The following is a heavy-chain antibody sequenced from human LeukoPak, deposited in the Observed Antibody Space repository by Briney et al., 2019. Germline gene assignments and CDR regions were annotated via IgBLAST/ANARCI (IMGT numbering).Heavy chain of an antibody. CDR1: GYSFTSYD. Sequence: ASVKVSCKASGYSFTSYDINWVRQATGHGLEWMGWMNPNSGNTGYAQKFQGRVTMTEDTSTDTAYMELSSLRSEDTAVYYCATVDGEWEAEWALDYWGQGTLVTVSS. CDR3: ATVDGEWEAEWALDY. CDR2: MNPNSGNT. J-gene: IGHJ4*02. D-gene: IGHD1-26*01. V-gene: IGHV1-8*01.